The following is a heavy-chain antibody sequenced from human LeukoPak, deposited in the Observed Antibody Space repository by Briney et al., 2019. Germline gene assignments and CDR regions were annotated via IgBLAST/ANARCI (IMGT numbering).Heavy chain of an antibody. V-gene: IGHV1-18*01. CDR3: ARDIHSSSSNY. Sequence: AASVKVSCKASGYTFTSYGISWVRQAPGQGVEWMGWISAYNGNTNYAQKLQGRVTMNTDTYTSTVYIELSSLRSQDTAVYYCARDIHSSSSNYWGQGTLVTVSS. J-gene: IGHJ4*02. CDR2: ISAYNGNT. CDR1: GYTFTSYG. D-gene: IGHD6-6*01.